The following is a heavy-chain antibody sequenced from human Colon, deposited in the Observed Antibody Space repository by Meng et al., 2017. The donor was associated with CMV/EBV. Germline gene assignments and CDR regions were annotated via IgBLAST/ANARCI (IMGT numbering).Heavy chain of an antibody. CDR1: GFTFGSYS. CDR2: ISSSSSYI. Sequence: GGSLRLSCATSGFTFGSYSMNWVRQAPGKGLEWVSSISSSSSYIYYADSVKGRFTISRDNAKNSLYLQMNNLRAEDTAVYYCTRLGGSKPFDYWGQGTLVTVSS. D-gene: IGHD3-16*01. J-gene: IGHJ4*02. CDR3: TRLGGSKPFDY. V-gene: IGHV3-21*01.